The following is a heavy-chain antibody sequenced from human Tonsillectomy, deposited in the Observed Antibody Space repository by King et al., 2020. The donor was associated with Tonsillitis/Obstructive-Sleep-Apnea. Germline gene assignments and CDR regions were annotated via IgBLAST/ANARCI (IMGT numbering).Heavy chain of an antibody. Sequence: VQLVESGGGLVKPGGALRLSCAASGFTFSNAWMSLVRQAPGKGLELVGRIKSKTDGGTTDYAAPVKSRFTISRDDSKNTLYLQMNSLKTEDTAVYYCPLCSSTSCYSYAFDIWGQGTMVTVSS. CDR3: PLCSSTSCYSYAFDI. D-gene: IGHD2-2*01. CDR1: GFTFSNAW. V-gene: IGHV3-15*01. J-gene: IGHJ3*02. CDR2: IKSKTDGGTT.